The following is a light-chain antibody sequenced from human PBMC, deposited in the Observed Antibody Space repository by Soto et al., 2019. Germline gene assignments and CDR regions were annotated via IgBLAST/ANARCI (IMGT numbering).Light chain of an antibody. CDR3: SSYAGNNVV. Sequence: QSALTQPPSASGSPGQSVTISCTGTSSDIGAYGYVSWYQQLPGKAPKLMIYEVNKRPSGVPDRFSGSKSGNTASLTVSGHQPEDEADYYCSSYAGNNVVFGGGTKLTVL. V-gene: IGLV2-8*01. CDR2: EVN. CDR1: SSDIGAYGY. J-gene: IGLJ2*01.